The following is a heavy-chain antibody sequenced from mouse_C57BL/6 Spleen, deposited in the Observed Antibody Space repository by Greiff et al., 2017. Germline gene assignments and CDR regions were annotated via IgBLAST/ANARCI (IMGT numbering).Heavy chain of an antibody. CDR1: GFNIKDYS. CDR2: IDPEDGDT. Sequence: VQLQQSGAELVRPGASVKLSCTASGFNIKDYSMHWVKQRPEQGLEWIGRIDPEDGDTEYAPKFQGKATMTADTSSNTAYLQLSSLTSEDTAVYYCTTGDYGSSYGWYFDVWGTGTTVTVSS. V-gene: IGHV14-1*01. J-gene: IGHJ1*03. D-gene: IGHD1-1*01. CDR3: TTGDYGSSYGWYFDV.